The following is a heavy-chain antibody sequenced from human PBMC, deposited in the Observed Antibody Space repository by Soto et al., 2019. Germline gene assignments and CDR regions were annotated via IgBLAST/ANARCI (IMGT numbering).Heavy chain of an antibody. CDR1: RFTFGSYW. J-gene: IGHJ6*02. V-gene: IGHV3-74*01. Sequence: GGSLRLSCTAPRFTFGSYWMHWVRQAPGKGLVWVSDINVDGTETWYADSVKGRFTISRDNGKKTLYLHMTGLRVDDTGVYYCARDKEVLLTNYGMAVWGQGTTVTVYS. CDR3: ARDKEVLLTNYGMAV. CDR2: INVDGTET.